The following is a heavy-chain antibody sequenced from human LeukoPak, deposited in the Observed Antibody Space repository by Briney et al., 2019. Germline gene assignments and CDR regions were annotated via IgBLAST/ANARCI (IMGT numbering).Heavy chain of an antibody. J-gene: IGHJ4*02. Sequence: SETLSLTCTVSGYSISSGYYWGWIRQPPGKGLEWIGSIYHSGSTNYNPSLKSRVTISVDKSKNQFSLKLSSVTAADTAVYYCARAVGRITMVRGPDYWGQGTLVTVSS. CDR3: ARAVGRITMVRGPDY. V-gene: IGHV4-38-2*02. D-gene: IGHD3-10*01. CDR1: GYSISSGYY. CDR2: IYHSGST.